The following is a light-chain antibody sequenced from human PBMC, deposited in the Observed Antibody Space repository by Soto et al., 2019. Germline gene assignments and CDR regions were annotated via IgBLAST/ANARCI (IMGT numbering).Light chain of an antibody. J-gene: IGKJ1*01. V-gene: IGKV3-15*01. Sequence: EIVMTQSPATLSVSPGERATLSCRASQSVSSNLAWYQQKPGQAPRLLIYGAPTRATGIPARFSGRGSGTEFTLTISSLQSEDFAVYYCQQYNNWRTFGQGTKVDIK. CDR3: QQYNNWRT. CDR2: GAP. CDR1: QSVSSN.